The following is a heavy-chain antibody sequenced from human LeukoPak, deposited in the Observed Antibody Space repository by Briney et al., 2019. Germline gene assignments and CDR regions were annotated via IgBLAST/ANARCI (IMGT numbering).Heavy chain of an antibody. CDR3: ARAGTCGGDCYSRHYYYYMDV. Sequence: GGSLRLSCAASGFTFSSYWMHWVRQAPGKGLVWVSRINSDGSSTSYADSVKGRFTISRDNAKNTLYLQMNSLRAEDTAVYYCARAGTCGGDCYSRHYYYYMDVWGKGTTVTVSS. CDR2: INSDGSST. V-gene: IGHV3-74*01. D-gene: IGHD2-21*02. J-gene: IGHJ6*03. CDR1: GFTFSSYW.